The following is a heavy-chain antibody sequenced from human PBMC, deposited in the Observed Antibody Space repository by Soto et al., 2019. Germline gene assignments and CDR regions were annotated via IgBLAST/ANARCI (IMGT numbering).Heavy chain of an antibody. CDR1: GFTFSSYE. V-gene: IGHV3-48*03. Sequence: EVQLVESGGGLVQAGGSLRLFCAVSGFTFSSYEMNWVRQAPGKGLVWVSYIGTSGKTIYYADSVRGRFTISRDNAKNSLYLQMNSLRAEDTAVYFCARDPAIYSGKFAYGLDVWGRGTTVTVSS. CDR3: ARDPAIYSGKFAYGLDV. J-gene: IGHJ6*02. CDR2: IGTSGKTI. D-gene: IGHD4-4*01.